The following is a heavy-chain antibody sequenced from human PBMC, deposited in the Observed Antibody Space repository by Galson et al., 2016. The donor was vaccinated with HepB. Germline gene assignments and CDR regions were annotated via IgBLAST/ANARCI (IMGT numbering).Heavy chain of an antibody. CDR2: LKSDGSFA. V-gene: IGHV3-74*01. D-gene: IGHD1-26*01. CDR3: ARGPRLGAGYYGMEV. CDR1: GFTFSSYW. Sequence: SLRLSCAASGFTFSSYWMHWVRQGPVKGLVWVSLLKSDGSFATYADDADSVKGRFTISRDNAKNTLYLQMNSLRADDTAVYYCARGPRLGAGYYGMEVWGQGTTVTVSS. J-gene: IGHJ6*02.